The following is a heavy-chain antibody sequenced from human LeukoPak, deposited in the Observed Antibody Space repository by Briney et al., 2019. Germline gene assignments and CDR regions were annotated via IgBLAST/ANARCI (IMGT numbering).Heavy chain of an antibody. CDR3: ASQGAFRNEY. J-gene: IGHJ4*02. CDR1: SDSIITNDW. CDR2: IHQGGTT. V-gene: IGHV4-4*02. Sequence: SGTLSLTCAVSSDSIITNDWWTWARPAPGKGLEWIGEIHQGGTTHYSPSLKSRITMSMDKSKNQISLRLNSVTAADTAVYYCASQGAFRNEYWGQGILVSVSS. D-gene: IGHD2/OR15-2a*01.